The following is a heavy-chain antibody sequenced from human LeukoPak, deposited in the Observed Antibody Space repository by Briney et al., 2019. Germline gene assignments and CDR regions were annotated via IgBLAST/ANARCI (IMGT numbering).Heavy chain of an antibody. Sequence: SETLSLTCTVSGYSISSGFYWGWIRQPPGKGLEWIGSIYHSGSTHYNSSLKSRVTISVDTSKNQFSLKLSSVTAADTAVYYCARDVGYHFDYWGQGTLVTVSS. CDR2: IYHSGST. CDR3: ARDVGYHFDY. D-gene: IGHD6-13*01. CDR1: GYSISSGFY. V-gene: IGHV4-38-2*02. J-gene: IGHJ4*02.